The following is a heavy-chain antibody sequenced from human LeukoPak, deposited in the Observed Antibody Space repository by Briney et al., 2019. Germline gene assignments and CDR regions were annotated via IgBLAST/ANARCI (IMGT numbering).Heavy chain of an antibody. V-gene: IGHV3-23*01. Sequence: GASLRRSCAASGFTFSSYAMSWVRQAPGKGLEWVSAISGSGGSTYYADSVKGRFTISRDNSKNTLYLQMNSLRAEDTAVYYCAAPGDYYDSSGLYFDYWGQGTLVTVSS. CDR1: GFTFSSYA. J-gene: IGHJ4*02. CDR2: ISGSGGST. D-gene: IGHD3-22*01. CDR3: AAPGDYYDSSGLYFDY.